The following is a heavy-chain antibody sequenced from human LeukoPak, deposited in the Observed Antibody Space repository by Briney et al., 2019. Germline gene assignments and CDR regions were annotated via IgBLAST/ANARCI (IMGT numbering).Heavy chain of an antibody. J-gene: IGHJ4*02. Sequence: GGSLRLSCAASGFTFSSYAMHWVRQAPGKGLEWVAVISYDGSNKYYADSVKGRFTISRDNSKNTLYLQMNSLRAEDTAVYYCARDRGYSYGITDYWGQGTLVTVSS. D-gene: IGHD5-18*01. CDR2: ISYDGSNK. CDR1: GFTFSSYA. CDR3: ARDRGYSYGITDY. V-gene: IGHV3-30-3*01.